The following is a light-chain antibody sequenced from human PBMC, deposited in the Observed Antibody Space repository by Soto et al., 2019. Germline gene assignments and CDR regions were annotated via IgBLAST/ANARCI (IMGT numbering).Light chain of an antibody. CDR1: QTISSW. V-gene: IGKV1-5*03. J-gene: IGKJ1*01. Sequence: DIQMTQSPSTLSGSVGDRVTITCRASQTISSWLAWYQQKPGKAPKLLIYKASTFKSGSPSRFSGSRSGTEFTLTNRSPQTDDFATYYCQHYNSYSEAFGQGTKVELK. CDR2: KAS. CDR3: QHYNSYSEA.